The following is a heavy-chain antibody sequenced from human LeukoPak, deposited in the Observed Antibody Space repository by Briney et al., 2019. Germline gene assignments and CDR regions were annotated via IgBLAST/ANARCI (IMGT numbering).Heavy chain of an antibody. CDR3: ARATQGAFDI. Sequence: SETLSLTCTVSGGSINYYYWSWIRQPPGKGLEWIGYIYYSGSANYNPSLKSRVSISVDTSKNHFSLKLGSVTAADTAVYYCARATQGAFDIWGQGTMVTVSS. V-gene: IGHV4-59*01. J-gene: IGHJ3*02. CDR2: IYYSGSA. CDR1: GGSINYYY.